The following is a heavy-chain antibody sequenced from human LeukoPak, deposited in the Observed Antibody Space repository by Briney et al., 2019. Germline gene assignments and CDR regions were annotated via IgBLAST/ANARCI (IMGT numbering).Heavy chain of an antibody. V-gene: IGHV3-66*02. Sequence: GGSLRLSCAASGFTASSNYMGWVRQAPGEGLGWDSAIYSGGSTYYADSVKGGFTIPRANSKNTLYLQMNSMRAADKAVYYCAGDSSGYYYFDAFDIWGQGTMVTVSS. CDR3: AGDSSGYYYFDAFDI. CDR2: IYSGGST. J-gene: IGHJ3*02. D-gene: IGHD3-22*01. CDR1: GFTASSNY.